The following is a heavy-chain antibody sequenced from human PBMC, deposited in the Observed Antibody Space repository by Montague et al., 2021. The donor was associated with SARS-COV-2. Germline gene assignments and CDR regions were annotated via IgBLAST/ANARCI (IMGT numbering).Heavy chain of an antibody. D-gene: IGHD1-26*01. V-gene: IGHV4-59*02. CDR1: GDSVSHDF. J-gene: IGHJ4*02. Sequence: SETLSLTCTVSGDSVSHDFWTWIRQPPGKGLEWIGYVYYSRSSSYNSSLRGRVSIAVDTSKNQFSLRLGTVTAADTAIYYCVRDPATSGSGTFYDYWGQGTLVAVSS. CDR2: VYYSRSS. CDR3: VRDPATSGSGTFYDY.